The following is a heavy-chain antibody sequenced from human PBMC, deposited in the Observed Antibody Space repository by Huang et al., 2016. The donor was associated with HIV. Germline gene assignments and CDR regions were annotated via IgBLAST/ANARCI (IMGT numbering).Heavy chain of an antibody. CDR3: ARFGSYYYGSGSYLDAFDI. V-gene: IGHV3-48*01. CDR1: GFPFSTDN. CDR2: ITSSSGSI. J-gene: IGHJ3*02. D-gene: IGHD3-10*01. Sequence: EVQLMESGGGLVQPGGSLRLSCAASGFPFSTDNMNWVRQAPGKGLGWVSYITSSSGSIYYADSVKGRFTISRDNAKNSLYLQMNSLRAEDTAVYYCARFGSYYYGSGSYLDAFDIWGQGTMVTVSS.